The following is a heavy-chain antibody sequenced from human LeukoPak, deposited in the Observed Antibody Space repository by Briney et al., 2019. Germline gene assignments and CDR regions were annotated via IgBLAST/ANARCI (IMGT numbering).Heavy chain of an antibody. CDR1: GFTVSSNY. V-gene: IGHV3-53*01. Sequence: PGGSLRLSCAASGFTVSSNYMSWVRQAPGKGLEWVSVIYSGGSTYYADSVKGRFTISRDNSKNTPYLQMNSLRAEDTAVYYCARGLFQQQLVPGDTGLNYYFDYWGQGTLVTVSS. D-gene: IGHD6-13*01. J-gene: IGHJ4*02. CDR2: IYSGGST. CDR3: ARGLFQQQLVPGDTGLNYYFDY.